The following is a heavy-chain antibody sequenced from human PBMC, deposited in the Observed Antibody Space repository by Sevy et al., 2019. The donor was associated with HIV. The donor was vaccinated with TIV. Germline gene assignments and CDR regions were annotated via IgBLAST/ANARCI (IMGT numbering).Heavy chain of an antibody. CDR1: GFSFSDYS. D-gene: IGHD3-22*01. V-gene: IGHV3-21*01. CDR2: ISSTRNDN. CDR3: AGNYYDGSDSRVA. J-gene: IGHJ5*02. Sequence: GGSLRLSCAASGFSFSDYSMNWVRQAPGKGLEWVSSISSTRNDNFYADSVRGRFTISRDKAKNSLYLQMNGLRAEDRAVYYCAGNYYDGSDSRVAWGQGTLVTVSS.